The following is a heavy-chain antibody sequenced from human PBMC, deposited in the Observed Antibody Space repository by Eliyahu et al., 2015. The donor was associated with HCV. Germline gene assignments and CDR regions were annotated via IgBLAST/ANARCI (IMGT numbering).Heavy chain of an antibody. J-gene: IGHJ4*02. CDR3: ASYGDPDYYFDY. Sequence: QVHLVQSGAEVKKPGSSVKVSCKASGGPFSSYAISWVRQAPGQGLEWMGGIISISGTTNYAQKFQGRITITADISTSTAYMELSSLISEDTAVYYCASYGDPDYYFDYWGQGTLVTVSS. CDR1: GGPFSSYA. D-gene: IGHD4-17*01. V-gene: IGHV1-69*06. CDR2: IISISGTT.